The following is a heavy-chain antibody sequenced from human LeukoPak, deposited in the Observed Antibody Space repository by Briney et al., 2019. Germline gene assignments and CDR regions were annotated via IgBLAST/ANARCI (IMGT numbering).Heavy chain of an antibody. CDR1: GFTFNTYS. Sequence: GGSLRLSCEASGFTFNTYSMNWARQAPGKGLEWVSSIDSSGGYMFYADSVKGRFTISRDNSKNTLYLQMNSLRAEDTAVYYCAKGMEYYGDYYFDYWGQGTLVTVSS. V-gene: IGHV3-21*01. CDR3: AKGMEYYGDYYFDY. D-gene: IGHD4-17*01. CDR2: IDSSGGYM. J-gene: IGHJ4*02.